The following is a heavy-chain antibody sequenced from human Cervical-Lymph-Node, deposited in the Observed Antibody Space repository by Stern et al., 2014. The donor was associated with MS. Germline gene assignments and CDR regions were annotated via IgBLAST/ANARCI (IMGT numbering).Heavy chain of an antibody. V-gene: IGHV5-51*01. D-gene: IGHD1-1*01. CDR3: AKHPPRRKWDDPNYGMDV. J-gene: IGHJ6*02. CDR2: IYPDDSDL. CDR1: GYTFTNHW. Sequence: EVQLVQSGAEVKKPGESLKISCKGSGYTFTNHWIAWVRQMPGKGLEWMGIIYPDDSDLRYSPSLPGQVTIPADTSISTASLQWSSMKAADGAGNYGAKHPPRRKWDDPNYGMDVWGQGTTVTVSS.